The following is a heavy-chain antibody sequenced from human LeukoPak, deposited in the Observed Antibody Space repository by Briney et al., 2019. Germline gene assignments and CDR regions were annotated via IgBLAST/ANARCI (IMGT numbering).Heavy chain of an antibody. D-gene: IGHD3-22*01. J-gene: IGHJ4*02. CDR3: ARGGVGITMIVVVIPPGY. Sequence: GGSLRLSCAASGFTFSSYGMPWVRQAPGKGLEWVAVIWYDGSNKYYADSVKGRFTISRDNSKNTLYLQMNSLRAEDTAVYYCARGGVGITMIVVVIPPGYWGQGTLVTVSS. V-gene: IGHV3-33*01. CDR2: IWYDGSNK. CDR1: GFTFSSYG.